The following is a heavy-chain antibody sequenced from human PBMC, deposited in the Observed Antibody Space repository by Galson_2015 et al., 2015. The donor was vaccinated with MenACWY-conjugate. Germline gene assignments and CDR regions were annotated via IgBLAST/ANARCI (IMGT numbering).Heavy chain of an antibody. V-gene: IGHV4-59*08. CDR3: ARLRSGSDALDI. CDR1: GGSISTYN. J-gene: IGHJ3*02. CDR2: IYYSGTT. Sequence: SETLSLTCTVSGGSISTYNWSWIRQPPGKGLEWIGYIYYSGTTNYNPSLKSRVTISVDTSKNQFSLKLSSVTAADTAVYYCARLRSGSDALDIWGQGTMVTVSS.